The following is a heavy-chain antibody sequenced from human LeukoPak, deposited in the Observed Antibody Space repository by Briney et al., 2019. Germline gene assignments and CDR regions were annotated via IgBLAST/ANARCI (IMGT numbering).Heavy chain of an antibody. CDR3: ARVLSRSGSFLFDY. V-gene: IGHV3-7*03. Sequence: GGSLRLSCAASGFTFSSYWMSWVRQAPGKGLEWVANIKQDGSEKYYVDSVKGRFTISRDNAKNSLYLQMNSLRAEDTAVYYCARVLSRSGSFLFDYWGQGTLVTVSS. D-gene: IGHD1-26*01. CDR2: IKQDGSEK. J-gene: IGHJ4*02. CDR1: GFTFSSYW.